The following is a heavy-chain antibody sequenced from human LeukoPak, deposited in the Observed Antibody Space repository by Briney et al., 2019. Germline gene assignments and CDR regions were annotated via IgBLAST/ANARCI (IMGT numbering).Heavy chain of an antibody. D-gene: IGHD3-16*02. CDR3: AKGRIMITFGGVIAPPNNAFDI. Sequence: PGRSLRLSCAASGFTFDDYAMHWVRQAPGKGLEWVSGISWNSGSIGYADSVKGRFTISRDNAKNSLCLQMNSLRAEDTALYYCAKGRIMITFGGVIAPPNNAFDIWGQGTMVTVSS. V-gene: IGHV3-9*01. CDR1: GFTFDDYA. J-gene: IGHJ3*02. CDR2: ISWNSGSI.